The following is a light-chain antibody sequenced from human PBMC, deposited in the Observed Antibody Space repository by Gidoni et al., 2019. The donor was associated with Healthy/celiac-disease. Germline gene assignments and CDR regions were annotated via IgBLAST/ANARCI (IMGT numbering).Light chain of an antibody. J-gene: IGKJ2*01. CDR2: DAS. V-gene: IGKV3-11*01. Sequence: EIVLTQSPATRSLSPGERATLSCRASQSVSSYLAWYQQKPGQAPRLLIYDASNRATGIPARFSGSGSGTDFTLTISSLEPEDFAVYYCQQRSNWPRGYTFGQGTKLEIK. CDR3: QQRSNWPRGYT. CDR1: QSVSSY.